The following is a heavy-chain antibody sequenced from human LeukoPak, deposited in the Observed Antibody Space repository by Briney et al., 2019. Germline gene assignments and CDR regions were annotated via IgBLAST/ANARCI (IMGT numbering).Heavy chain of an antibody. Sequence: GGSLRLSCVASGFTFSNYWMSWVRQAPGKGLEWVANIKQDGSEKYYVDSVKGRFTISRDNAKNSLYLQMNSLRAEDTAVYYCARGTLNIPGEHGAFDYWGQGTLVTVSS. V-gene: IGHV3-7*01. CDR3: ARGTLNIPGEHGAFDY. CDR1: GFTFSNYW. CDR2: IKQDGSEK. D-gene: IGHD1-14*01. J-gene: IGHJ4*02.